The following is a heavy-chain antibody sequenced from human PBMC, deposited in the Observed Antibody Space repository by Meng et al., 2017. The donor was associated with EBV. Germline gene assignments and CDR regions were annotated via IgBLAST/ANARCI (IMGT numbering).Heavy chain of an antibody. CDR1: GFTFSNAW. Sequence: VLLVGSGGDLVKPGGSLRLSCAASGFTFSNAWMSWVRQAPGKWLEWVGRIKSKTDGGTTDYAATVKGRFTISRDDSKNTLYLQMNSLKTEDTAVYYCTTDEGAIQEDYWGQGTLVTVSS. CDR2: IKSKTDGGTT. CDR3: TTDEGAIQEDY. D-gene: IGHD1-26*01. V-gene: IGHV3-15*01. J-gene: IGHJ4*02.